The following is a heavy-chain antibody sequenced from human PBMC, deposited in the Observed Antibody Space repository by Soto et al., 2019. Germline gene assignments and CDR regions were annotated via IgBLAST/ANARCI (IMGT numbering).Heavy chain of an antibody. D-gene: IGHD3-3*01. CDR2: IYYSGST. CDR3: ERVTTIFGVSPYMDV. Sequence: SATLPLTCTVSGGYISSSYWSWIRQPPGKGLEWIGYIYYSGSTNYNPSLKSRVTISVDTSKNQFSLKLSSVTAADTAVYYCERVTTIFGVSPYMDVWGKGTTVTVSS. V-gene: IGHV4-59*01. J-gene: IGHJ6*03. CDR1: GGYISSSY.